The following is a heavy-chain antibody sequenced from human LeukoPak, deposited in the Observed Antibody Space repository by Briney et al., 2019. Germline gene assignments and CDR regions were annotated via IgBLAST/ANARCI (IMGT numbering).Heavy chain of an antibody. CDR1: GYTXTRYS. J-gene: IGHJ4*02. D-gene: IGHD3-22*01. Sequence: ASVKVSCKASGYTXTRYSMHGVRQAPGQGLEWMEIINPSGGSINYAQKFQGRVTMTRDTSTSTVYMELSSLRSEDTAVYYCARDGWFYYDSSDYSGFDYWGQGTLVTVSS. V-gene: IGHV1-46*01. CDR3: ARDGWFYYDSSDYSGFDY. CDR2: INPSGGSI.